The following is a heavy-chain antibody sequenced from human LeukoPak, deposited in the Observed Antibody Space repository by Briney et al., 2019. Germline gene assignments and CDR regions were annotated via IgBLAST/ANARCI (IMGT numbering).Heavy chain of an antibody. D-gene: IGHD3-22*01. CDR2: ISSDETNK. Sequence: GGSLRLSCAASGFTFSSYAMSWVRQAPGKGLEWVAVISSDETNKYYADSVKGRFTISRDNSKNTLYLQMNSLRAEDTAVFYCARTQSYFDSFGYYHFDQWGQGTLVTVSS. J-gene: IGHJ4*02. V-gene: IGHV3-30*01. CDR3: ARTQSYFDSFGYYHFDQ. CDR1: GFTFSSYA.